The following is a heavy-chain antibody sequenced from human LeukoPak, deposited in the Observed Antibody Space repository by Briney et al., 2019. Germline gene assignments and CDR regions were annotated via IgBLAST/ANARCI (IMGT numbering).Heavy chain of an antibody. CDR1: GGSLTNGGSY. CDR2: ISYTGSP. CDR3: ARARYDFVWGSYNSRLPWYIDY. V-gene: IGHV4-31*02. J-gene: IGHJ4*02. Sequence: SETLSLTCTVSGGSLTNGGSYWSWVRQHPGKGLEFLGYISYTGSPYYNPSLNSRVTITEDTSKNQFSLQVNSVTAADTAVYFCARARYDFVWGSYNSRLPWYIDYWGQGTLVTVSS. D-gene: IGHD3-16*01.